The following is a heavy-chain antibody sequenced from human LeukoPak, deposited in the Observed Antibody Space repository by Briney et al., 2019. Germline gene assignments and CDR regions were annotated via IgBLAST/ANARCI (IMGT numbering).Heavy chain of an antibody. CDR3: ARDSRPDGYYSYFDY. CDR1: GFTFSSYG. CDR2: IWYDGSNK. J-gene: IGHJ4*02. Sequence: GRSLRLSCAASGFTFSSYGMHWVRQDPGKGLEWVAVIWYDGSNKYYADSVKGRFTISRDNSKNTLYLQMNSLRAEDTAVYYCARDSRPDGYYSYFDYWGQGTLVTVSS. D-gene: IGHD3-22*01. V-gene: IGHV3-33*01.